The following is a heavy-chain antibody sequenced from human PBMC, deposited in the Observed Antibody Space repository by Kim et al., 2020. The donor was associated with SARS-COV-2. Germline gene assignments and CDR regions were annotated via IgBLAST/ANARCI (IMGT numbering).Heavy chain of an antibody. Sequence: GGSLRLSCAASGFTFSSYSMNWVRQAPGKGLEWVSSISSSSSYIYYADSVKGRFTISRDNAKNSLYLRMNSLRAEDTAVYYCARDKGGSSYYFDYWGQGTLVTVSS. CDR2: ISSSSSYI. CDR1: GFTFSSYS. J-gene: IGHJ4*02. CDR3: ARDKGGSSYYFDY. D-gene: IGHD1-26*01. V-gene: IGHV3-21*01.